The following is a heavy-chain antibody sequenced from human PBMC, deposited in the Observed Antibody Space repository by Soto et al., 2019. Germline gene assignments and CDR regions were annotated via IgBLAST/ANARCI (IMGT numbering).Heavy chain of an antibody. V-gene: IGHV4-4*07. D-gene: IGHD3-9*01. CDR1: GRSMSGYY. J-gene: IGHJ4*02. Sequence: SETLSLTCTASGRSMSGYYWSWIRQPAGERLEWIGRIYTSGTTDFNPSLKGRVTMSVDTSKNQFSLKLTSVTAADTALYYCAREDYYDTGYYVVWGQGTQVTVSS. CDR2: IYTSGTT. CDR3: AREDYYDTGYYVV.